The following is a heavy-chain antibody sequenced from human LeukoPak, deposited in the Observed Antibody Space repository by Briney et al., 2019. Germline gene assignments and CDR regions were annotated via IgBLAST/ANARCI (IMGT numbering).Heavy chain of an antibody. D-gene: IGHD3-9*01. Sequence: ASVKVSCKASGGTFSSYAISWVRQAPGQGLEWMGWISAYNGNTNYAQKLQGRVTMTTDTSTSTAYMELRSLRSDDTAVYYCAREGLRYFDWTTHYGMDVWGQGTTVTVSS. CDR3: AREGLRYFDWTTHYGMDV. CDR2: ISAYNGNT. V-gene: IGHV1-18*01. CDR1: GGTFSSYA. J-gene: IGHJ6*02.